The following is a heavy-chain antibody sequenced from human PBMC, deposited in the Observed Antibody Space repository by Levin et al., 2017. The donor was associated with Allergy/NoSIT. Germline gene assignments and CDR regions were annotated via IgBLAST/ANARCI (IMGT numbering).Heavy chain of an antibody. V-gene: IGHV3-7*03. Sequence: GESLKISCAASGFIFSDYWMNWVRQAPGKGLEWVASMKQDGSEKYYLDSVRGRFTISRDNTKNSLYLQMNSLRAEDTAVYYCARDFLPGGWNYRCFFDYWGQGTLVTVSS. CDR1: GFIFSDYW. CDR2: MKQDGSEK. J-gene: IGHJ4*02. CDR3: ARDFLPGGWNYRCFFDY. D-gene: IGHD1-7*01.